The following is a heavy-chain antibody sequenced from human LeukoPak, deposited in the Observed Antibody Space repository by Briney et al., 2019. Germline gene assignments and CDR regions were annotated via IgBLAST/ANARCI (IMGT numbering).Heavy chain of an antibody. Sequence: PSETLSLTCTVSGGSISSSSYYWGWIRQPPGKGLEWIGSIYYSGSTYYNPSLKSRVTISVDTSKNQFSLKLSFVTAADTAVYYCARHADSGLWFGELLHLDYWGQGTLVTVSS. V-gene: IGHV4-39*01. D-gene: IGHD3-10*01. J-gene: IGHJ4*02. CDR3: ARHADSGLWFGELLHLDY. CDR2: IYYSGST. CDR1: GGSISSSSYY.